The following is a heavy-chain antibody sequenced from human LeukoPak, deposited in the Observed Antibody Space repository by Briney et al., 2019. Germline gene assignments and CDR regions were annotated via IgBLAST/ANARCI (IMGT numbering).Heavy chain of an antibody. CDR1: GFGFSYAW. Sequence: GGSLRLSCAASGFGFSYAWMNWVRQAPGKGLAWVGRIISKTDGGITDYAAPVRGRFTISRDDSKNTLYLEMNNLKPEDTAVYYCTTLRSLDYWGQGTLVTVSS. D-gene: IGHD3-10*01. J-gene: IGHJ4*02. V-gene: IGHV3-15*01. CDR2: IISKTDGGIT. CDR3: TTLRSLDY.